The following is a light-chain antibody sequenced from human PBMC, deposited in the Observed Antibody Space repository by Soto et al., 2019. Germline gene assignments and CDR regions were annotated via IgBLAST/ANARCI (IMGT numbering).Light chain of an antibody. V-gene: IGKV2-28*01. CDR3: MQALQTPWT. CDR2: LGS. CDR1: QSLLHSNGYNY. Sequence: DIVMTQSPLSLPVTPGEPASISCRSSQSLLHSNGYNYLDWYLQKPGQSRQLMIYLGSNRASGVPDRFSGSGSVTDFKLKISRVEAEDVWVYYCMQALQTPWTFGQGTKVEIK. J-gene: IGKJ1*01.